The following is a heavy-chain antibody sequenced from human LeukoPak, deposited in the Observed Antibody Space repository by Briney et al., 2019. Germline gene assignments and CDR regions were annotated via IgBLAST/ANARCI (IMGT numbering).Heavy chain of an antibody. J-gene: IGHJ2*01. CDR1: GGSTSSSSYY. D-gene: IGHD6-19*01. Sequence: SETLSLTCTVSGGSTSSSSYYWGWIRQPPGKGLEWIGSIYYSGSTYYNPSLKSRVTISVDTSKNQFSLKLSSVTAADTAVYYCARLGAVADYWYFDLWGRGTLVTVSS. V-gene: IGHV4-39*01. CDR3: ARLGAVADYWYFDL. CDR2: IYYSGST.